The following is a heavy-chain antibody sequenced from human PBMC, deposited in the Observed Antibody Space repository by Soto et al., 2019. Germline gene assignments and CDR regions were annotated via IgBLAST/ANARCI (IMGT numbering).Heavy chain of an antibody. J-gene: IGHJ4*02. D-gene: IGHD2-2*01. CDR2: IYYSGST. V-gene: IGHV4-59*01. CDR1: GGSISSYY. Sequence: PSETLSLTCTVSGGSISSYYWSWIRQPPGKGLEWIGYIYYSGSTNYNPSLKSRVTISVDTSKNQFSLKLSSVTAADTAVYYCARAMTGDFDYWGQGTLVTVSS. CDR3: ARAMTGDFDY.